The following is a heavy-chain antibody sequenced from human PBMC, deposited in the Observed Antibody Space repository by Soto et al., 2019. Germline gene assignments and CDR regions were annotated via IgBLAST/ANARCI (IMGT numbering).Heavy chain of an antibody. Sequence: GASVKVSCKASGYTFTSYYMHWVRQAPGQGLEWMGIINPSGGNTSYAQKFQGRVTMTRNTSISTVYMELSSLRSEDTAVYYCARPTRGVMDVWGKGTTVTVSS. CDR3: ARPTRGVMDV. J-gene: IGHJ6*04. CDR2: INPSGGNT. CDR1: GYTFTSYY. D-gene: IGHD3-10*01. V-gene: IGHV1-46*01.